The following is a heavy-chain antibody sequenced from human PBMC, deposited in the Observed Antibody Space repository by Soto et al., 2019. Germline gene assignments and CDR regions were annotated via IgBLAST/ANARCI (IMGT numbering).Heavy chain of an antibody. J-gene: IGHJ6*02. Sequence: QVQLVQSGAEVKKPGSSVKVSCKASGGTFSSYTLSWVRQAPGQGLEWMGRIIHILGIANYAQKFQGRVTITADKSTSTAYKELSSLRSEDTAVYYCARGVGATPLYRYYGMDVWGQGATVTVSS. CDR1: GGTFSSYT. CDR2: IIHILGIA. CDR3: ARGVGATPLYRYYGMDV. V-gene: IGHV1-69*02. D-gene: IGHD1-26*01.